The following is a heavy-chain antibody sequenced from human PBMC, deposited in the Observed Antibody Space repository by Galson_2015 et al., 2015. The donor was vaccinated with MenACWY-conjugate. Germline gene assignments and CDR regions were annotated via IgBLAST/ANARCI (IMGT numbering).Heavy chain of an antibody. CDR2: ISGGGSDT. CDR3: ARVPGYSYGYYDW. Sequence: SLRLSCAASGFTFSNYVMTWVRQAPGKGLDWVSSISGGGSDTSYAGSVRGRFSISRDNAKNSLYLQMNTLRDEDTAVYYCARVPGYSYGYYDWWGQGTLVTVSS. V-gene: IGHV3-23*01. J-gene: IGHJ4*02. CDR1: GFTFSNYV. D-gene: IGHD5-18*01.